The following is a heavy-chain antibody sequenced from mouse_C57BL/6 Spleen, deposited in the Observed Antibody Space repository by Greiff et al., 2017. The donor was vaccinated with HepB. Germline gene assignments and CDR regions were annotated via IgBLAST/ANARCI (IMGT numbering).Heavy chain of an antibody. V-gene: IGHV5-6*01. Sequence: EVKLMESGGDLVKPGGSLKLSCAASGFTFSSYGMSWVRQTPDKRLEWVATISSGGSYTYYPDSVKGRFTISRDNAKNTLYLQMSSLKSEDTAMYYCARQGYDGYYLDYWGQGTTLTVSS. CDR1: GFTFSSYG. J-gene: IGHJ2*01. CDR3: ARQGYDGYYLDY. CDR2: ISSGGSYT. D-gene: IGHD2-3*01.